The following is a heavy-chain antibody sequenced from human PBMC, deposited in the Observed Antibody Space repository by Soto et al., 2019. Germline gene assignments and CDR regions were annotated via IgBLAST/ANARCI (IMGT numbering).Heavy chain of an antibody. Sequence: SVGGVVQPGRSLRLSCAASGFTFSSYGMHWVRQAPGKGLEWVAVISYDGSNKYYADSVKGRFTISRDNSKNTLYLQMNSLRAEDTAVYYCAKDTSPYGDQYYYYGMDVWGQGTTVTVSS. CDR1: GFTFSSYG. CDR3: AKDTSPYGDQYYYYGMDV. CDR2: ISYDGSNK. D-gene: IGHD3-10*01. J-gene: IGHJ6*02. V-gene: IGHV3-30*18.